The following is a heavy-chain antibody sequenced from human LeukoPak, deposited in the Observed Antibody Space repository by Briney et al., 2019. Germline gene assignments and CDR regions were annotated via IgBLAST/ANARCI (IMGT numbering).Heavy chain of an antibody. CDR3: ARGVYDLGGY. D-gene: IGHD5/OR15-5a*01. V-gene: IGHV3-48*04. J-gene: IGHJ4*02. CDR1: GFTLRNYW. CDR2: ISSSGSTI. Sequence: GGSLRLSCEASGFTLRNYWMHWVRQAPGKGLEWVSYISSSGSTIYYADSVKGRFTISRDNAKNSLYLQMNSLRAEDTAVYYCARGVYDLGGYWGQGTLVTVSS.